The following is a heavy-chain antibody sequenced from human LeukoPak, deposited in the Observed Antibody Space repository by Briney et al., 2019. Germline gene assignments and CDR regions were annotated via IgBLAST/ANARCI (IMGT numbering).Heavy chain of an antibody. Sequence: PSETLSLTCTVSGGSINYYYWSWIRQPPGKGLEWIGYIYYSGSTNYNPSLKSRVTISVDTSKNQFSLKLSSVTAADTAVYYCARGSKVVYYYYMDVWGKGTTVTVSS. D-gene: IGHD2-2*01. CDR1: GGSINYYY. V-gene: IGHV4-59*01. J-gene: IGHJ6*03. CDR3: ARGSKVVYYYYMDV. CDR2: IYYSGST.